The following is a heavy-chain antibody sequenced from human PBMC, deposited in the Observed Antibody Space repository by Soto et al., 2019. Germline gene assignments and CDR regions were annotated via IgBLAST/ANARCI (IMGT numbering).Heavy chain of an antibody. V-gene: IGHV4-39*01. CDR3: ARWSYYDSSGFDY. Sequence: PSETLSLTCTVSGGSISSSSYYWGWIRQPPGKGLEWIGSIYYSGSTYYNPSLKSRVTISVDTSKKQFSLKLSSVTAADTAVYYCARWSYYDSSGFDYWGQGTLVTVSS. D-gene: IGHD3-22*01. J-gene: IGHJ4*02. CDR1: GGSISSSSYY. CDR2: IYYSGST.